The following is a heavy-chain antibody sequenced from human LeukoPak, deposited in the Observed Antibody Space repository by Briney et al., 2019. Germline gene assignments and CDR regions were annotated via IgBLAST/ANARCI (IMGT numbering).Heavy chain of an antibody. D-gene: IGHD4-17*01. CDR2: ISGSGDYT. CDR3: ARDIDYGDYTRVFGY. V-gene: IGHV3-23*01. J-gene: IGHJ4*02. Sequence: PGGSLRLSCAASGFTFSSYAMTWVRQAPGKGLEWVSSISGSGDYTNYAGSVKGRFTISRDNSKNTLYLQMNSLRAEDTAVYYCARDIDYGDYTRVFGYWGQGTLVTVSS. CDR1: GFTFSSYA.